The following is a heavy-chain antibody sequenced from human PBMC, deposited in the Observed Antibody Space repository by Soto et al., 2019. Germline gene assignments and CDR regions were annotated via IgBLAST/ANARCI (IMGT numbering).Heavy chain of an antibody. D-gene: IGHD6-19*01. V-gene: IGHV1-18*01. CDR2: ISAYNGNT. Sequence: ASVKVSCKASGYTFTSYGISWVRQAPGQGLEWMGWISAYNGNTNYAQKLQGRVTMTTDTSTSTAYMELRSLRSDDTAVYYCASFRAVAGNNWFDPWGQGTLVTVSS. CDR3: ASFRAVAGNNWFDP. CDR1: GYTFTSYG. J-gene: IGHJ5*02.